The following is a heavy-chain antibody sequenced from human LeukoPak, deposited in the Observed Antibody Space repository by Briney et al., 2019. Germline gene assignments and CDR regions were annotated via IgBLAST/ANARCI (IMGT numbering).Heavy chain of an antibody. CDR2: IRSKANSYAT. Sequence: PGGSLRLSCAASGFTFSGSAMHWVRQASGKGLEWVGRIRSKANSYATAYAASVKGRFTISRDDSKNTAYLQMNSLKTEDTAVYYCTRRRRDGYDYIDYWGQGTLVTVSS. D-gene: IGHD6-13*01. CDR1: GFTFSGSA. CDR3: TRRRRDGYDYIDY. V-gene: IGHV3-73*01. J-gene: IGHJ4*02.